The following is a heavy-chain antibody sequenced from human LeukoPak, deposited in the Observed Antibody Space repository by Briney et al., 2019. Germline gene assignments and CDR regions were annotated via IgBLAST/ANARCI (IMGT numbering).Heavy chain of an antibody. D-gene: IGHD3-10*01. CDR2: ISAYNGNT. CDR3: AREDSGLGKSDAFDI. V-gene: IGHV1-18*01. Sequence: GASVKVSCKASGYTFTSYGISWVRQAPGQGLEWMGWISAYNGNTNYAQKFQGRVTMTRDTSTSTVYMELSSLRSEDTAVYYCAREDSGLGKSDAFDIWGQGTMVTVSS. J-gene: IGHJ3*02. CDR1: GYTFTSYG.